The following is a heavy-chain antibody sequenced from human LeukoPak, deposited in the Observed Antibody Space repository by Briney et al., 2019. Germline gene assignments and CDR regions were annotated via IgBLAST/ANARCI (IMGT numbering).Heavy chain of an antibody. CDR2: ISAYNGNT. Sequence: ASVKVSCKASGYTFTSYGISWVRQAPGQGLEWVGWISAYNGNTNYTQKLQGRVTMTTDTSTSTAYMELRSLRSDDTAVYYCARDGRSSGWLANFDYWGQGTLVTVSS. V-gene: IGHV1-18*01. J-gene: IGHJ4*02. CDR1: GYTFTSYG. D-gene: IGHD6-19*01. CDR3: ARDGRSSGWLANFDY.